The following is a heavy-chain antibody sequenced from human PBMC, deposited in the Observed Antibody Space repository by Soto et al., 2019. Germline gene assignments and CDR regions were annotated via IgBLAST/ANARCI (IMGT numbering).Heavy chain of an antibody. Sequence: PGGSLRLSCAASGFTVSSNYMSWVRQAPGEGLEWVSVIYSGGSTYYADSVKGRFTISRDNSKNTLYLQMNSLRAEDTAVYYCARGWLSGYYGMDVWVQGTTVTVSS. CDR1: GFTVSSNY. J-gene: IGHJ6*02. CDR2: IYSGGST. CDR3: ARGWLSGYYGMDV. D-gene: IGHD3-9*01. V-gene: IGHV3-53*01.